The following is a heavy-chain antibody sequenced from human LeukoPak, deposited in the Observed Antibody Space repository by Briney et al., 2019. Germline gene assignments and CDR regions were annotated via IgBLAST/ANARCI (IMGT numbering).Heavy chain of an antibody. D-gene: IGHD2-8*01. V-gene: IGHV1-46*01. CDR1: GYTFTSYY. CDR3: AKDGQPSTRSYLCTHGLCYQDY. CDR2: INPSGGST. Sequence: GASVKVSCKASGYTFTSYYMHWVRQAPGQGLEWMGIINPSGGSTSYAQKFQGRVTMTRDTSTSTVYMELSSLRSEDTAVYYCAKDGQPSTRSYLCTHGLCYQDYWGQGTLVTVSS. J-gene: IGHJ4*02.